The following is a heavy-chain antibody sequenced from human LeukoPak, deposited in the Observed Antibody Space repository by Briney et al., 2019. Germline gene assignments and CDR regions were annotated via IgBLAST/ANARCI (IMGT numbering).Heavy chain of an antibody. V-gene: IGHV1-69*04. CDR2: IIPILGIA. D-gene: IGHD3-3*01. Sequence: SVKVSCKASGGTFSSYAISWVRQAPGQGLEWMGRIIPILGIANYAQKFQGRVTITADKSTSTAYMELSSLKSEDTAVYYCATGRFITIFGEIDPDSTSAFDIWGQGTMVTVSS. J-gene: IGHJ3*02. CDR3: ATGRFITIFGEIDPDSTSAFDI. CDR1: GGTFSSYA.